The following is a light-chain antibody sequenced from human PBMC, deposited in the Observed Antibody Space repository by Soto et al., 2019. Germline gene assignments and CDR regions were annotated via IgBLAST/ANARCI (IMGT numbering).Light chain of an antibody. CDR2: GSS. CDR3: QQYNIWPPYT. CDR1: QSVDSD. Sequence: EVVMTQSPATLSVSPGERATLSSRASQSVDSDLAWYKQKPGQAPRLLIYGSSTRAAGIPARFSASGSGTEFTLTISSLQSEDFAVYYCQQYNIWPPYTFGQGTKLEIK. J-gene: IGKJ2*01. V-gene: IGKV3-15*01.